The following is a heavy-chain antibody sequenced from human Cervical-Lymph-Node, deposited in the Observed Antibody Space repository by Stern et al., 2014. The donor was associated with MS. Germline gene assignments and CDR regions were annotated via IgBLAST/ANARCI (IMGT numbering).Heavy chain of an antibody. CDR3: ATSVGELTPEAV. D-gene: IGHD3-10*01. Sequence: QVQLVQSGAEVKKPGSSVRVSCKASGGTFSSYAISWVRQAPGQGLEWMGGVIPLFGTANYAQEFKGRVTVTADDFTTTAYMAVSSLRSEDTAVYYCATSVGELTPEAVWGQGTTVTVFS. V-gene: IGHV1-69*01. J-gene: IGHJ6*02. CDR2: VIPLFGTA. CDR1: GGTFSSYA.